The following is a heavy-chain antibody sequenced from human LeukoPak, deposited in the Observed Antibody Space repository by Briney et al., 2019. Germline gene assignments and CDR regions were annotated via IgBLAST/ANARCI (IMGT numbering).Heavy chain of an antibody. D-gene: IGHD1-26*01. CDR1: GFTFSSYS. CDR2: IYSGGST. J-gene: IGHJ6*03. V-gene: IGHV3-53*01. CDR3: ARSVGGSYYYYYYMDV. Sequence: GGSLRLSCAASGFTFSSYSMNWVRQAPGKGLEWVSVIYSGGSTYYADSVKGRFTISRDNSKNTLYLQMNSLRAEDTAVYYCARSVGGSYYYYYYMDVWGKGTTVTVSS.